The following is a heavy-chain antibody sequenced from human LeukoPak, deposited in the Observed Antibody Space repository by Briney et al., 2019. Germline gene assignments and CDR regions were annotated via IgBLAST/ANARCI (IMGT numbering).Heavy chain of an antibody. CDR1: GGTFSSYA. CDR2: IIPIFGTA. J-gene: IGHJ4*02. CDR3: ATSDPTTSGFDY. D-gene: IGHD4-11*01. V-gene: IGHV1-69*13. Sequence: GALVKVSCKASGGTFSSYAISWVRQAPGQGLEWMGGIIPIFGTANYAQKFQGRVTITADESTSTAYMELSSLRSEDTAVYYCATSDPTTSGFDYWGQGTLVTVSS.